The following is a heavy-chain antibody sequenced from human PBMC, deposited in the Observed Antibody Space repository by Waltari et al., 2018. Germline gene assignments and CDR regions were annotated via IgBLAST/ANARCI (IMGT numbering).Heavy chain of an antibody. Sequence: QVQLQESGPGLVKPSETLSLTCTVSGGSVSSGSYYWSWIRQPPGKGLEWIGYIYYSGSTNYNHSLKSRVTISVDTSKNQFSLKLSSVTAADTAVYYCARFASSGWYFDYWGQGTLVTVSS. CDR2: IYYSGST. D-gene: IGHD6-19*01. CDR1: GGSVSSGSYY. J-gene: IGHJ4*02. V-gene: IGHV4-61*01. CDR3: ARFASSGWYFDY.